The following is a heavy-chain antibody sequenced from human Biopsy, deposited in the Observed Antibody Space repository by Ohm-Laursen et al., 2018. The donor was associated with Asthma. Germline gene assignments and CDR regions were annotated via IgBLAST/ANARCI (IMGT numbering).Heavy chain of an antibody. CDR1: GGMFGNYA. V-gene: IGHV1-69*13. D-gene: IGHD4-17*01. CDR3: ARDYDGDYVQRHLPLAY. CDR2: IIPFYGTA. J-gene: IGHJ4*02. Sequence: GASVKVSCKASGGMFGNYAISWVLQAPGLGLEWMGRIIPFYGTATYAQNFQGRLTLTADESTSTAYMELSSLRSEDTAVYFCARDYDGDYVQRHLPLAYWGQGTLVTVSS.